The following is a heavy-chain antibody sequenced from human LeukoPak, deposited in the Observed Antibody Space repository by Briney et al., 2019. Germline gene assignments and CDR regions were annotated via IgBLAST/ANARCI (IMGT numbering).Heavy chain of an antibody. V-gene: IGHV1-3*01. J-gene: IGHJ4*02. D-gene: IGHD6-19*01. Sequence: ASVKVSCKASGYTFTNYAIHWVRQAPGQRLEGMGWINAENGNTKYSQKFQGRVTVTRDTSASTAYMELSSLRSEDTAVYYCARDSGYRSGWSLDYWGQGTLVTVSS. CDR1: GYTFTNYA. CDR2: INAENGNT. CDR3: ARDSGYRSGWSLDY.